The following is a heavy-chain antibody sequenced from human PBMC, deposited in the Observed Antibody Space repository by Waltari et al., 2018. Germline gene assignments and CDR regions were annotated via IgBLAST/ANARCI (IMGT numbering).Heavy chain of an antibody. D-gene: IGHD2-15*01. V-gene: IGHV4-59*01. CDR1: GGSISSYY. CDR2: IYYSGST. CDR3: ARARGCSSGGSCPGGRYWYFDL. Sequence: QVQLQESGPGLVKPSETLSLTCTVSGGSISSYYWSWIRQPPGKGLEWIGYIYYSGSTNYTPALKMRVTISVDTSKNQFSLKVSSGTAADTAVYYCARARGCSSGGSCPGGRYWYFDLWGRGTLVTVSS. J-gene: IGHJ2*01.